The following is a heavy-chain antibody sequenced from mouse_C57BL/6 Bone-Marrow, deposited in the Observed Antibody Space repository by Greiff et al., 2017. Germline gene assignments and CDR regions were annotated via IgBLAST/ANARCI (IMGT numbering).Heavy chain of an antibody. J-gene: IGHJ2*01. Sequence: QVQLQQSGPELVQPGASVKISCKASGYSFTSYYIHWVKQRPGQGLEWIGWIYPGSGNTKYNEKFKGKATLTADTSSSTAYMQLSSLTSEDSAVYYCARGRGSSDSLFDYWGQGTTLTVSS. D-gene: IGHD3-2*02. CDR3: ARGRGSSDSLFDY. CDR1: GYSFTSYY. CDR2: IYPGSGNT. V-gene: IGHV1-66*01.